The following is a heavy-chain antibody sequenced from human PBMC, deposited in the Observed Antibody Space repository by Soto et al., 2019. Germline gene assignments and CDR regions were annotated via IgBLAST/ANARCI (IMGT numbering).Heavy chain of an antibody. J-gene: IGHJ4*02. CDR1: GYTLTELS. CDR2: FDPEDGET. V-gene: IGHV1-24*01. Sequence: ASVKVSCKVSGYTLTELSMHWVRQAPGKGLEWMGGFDPEDGETIYAQKFQGRVTMTEDTSTDTAYMELSSLRSEDTAVYYCATQAVVAHSGSYCFDYWGQGTLVTVSS. CDR3: ATQAVVAHSGSYCFDY. D-gene: IGHD2-15*01.